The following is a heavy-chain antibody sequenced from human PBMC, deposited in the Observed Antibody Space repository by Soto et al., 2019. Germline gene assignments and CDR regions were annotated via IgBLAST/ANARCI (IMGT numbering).Heavy chain of an antibody. V-gene: IGHV4-39*01. CDR3: ASFDDYGDYFDY. J-gene: IGHJ4*02. D-gene: IGHD4-17*01. CDR2: IYYSGST. Sequence: QSQTLSLTCTVSGGSISSSSYYWGWIRQPPGKGLEWIGSIYYSGSTYYNPSLKSRVTISVDTSKNQFSLKLSSVTAADTAVYYCASFDDYGDYFDYWGQGTLVTVSS. CDR1: GGSISSSSYY.